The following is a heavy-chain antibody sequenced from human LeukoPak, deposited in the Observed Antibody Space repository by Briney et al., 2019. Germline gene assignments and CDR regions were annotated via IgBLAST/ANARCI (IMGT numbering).Heavy chain of an antibody. Sequence: PGGSLRLSCAASGFTVSSNYMSWVRQAPGKGLEWVSVIYSGGSTYYADSVKGRFTISRDNSKNTLYLQMNSLRAEDTAVYYCASAYYDLWSGYPFDYWGQGTLVTVSS. CDR1: GFTVSSNY. CDR2: IYSGGST. V-gene: IGHV3-53*01. D-gene: IGHD3-3*01. J-gene: IGHJ4*02. CDR3: ASAYYDLWSGYPFDY.